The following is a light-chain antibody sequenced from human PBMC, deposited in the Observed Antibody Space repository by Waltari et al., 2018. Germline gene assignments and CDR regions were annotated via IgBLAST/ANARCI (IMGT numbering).Light chain of an antibody. CDR2: KTS. Sequence: DIQMTQSPSTLSASIGDRVTITCRASQNISWWLAWYQQKPGKAPNLLIYKTSTLQSGVPSRFSGSGSGTEFTLTISSLQPEDVATYYCQQYSTYSLWAFGQGTKVEIK. J-gene: IGKJ1*01. V-gene: IGKV1-5*03. CDR1: QNISWW. CDR3: QQYSTYSLWA.